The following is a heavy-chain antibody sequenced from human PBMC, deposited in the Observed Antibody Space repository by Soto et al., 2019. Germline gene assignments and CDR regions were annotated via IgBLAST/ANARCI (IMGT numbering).Heavy chain of an antibody. V-gene: IGHV4-30-4*01. CDR2: IYYSGST. J-gene: IGHJ3*02. D-gene: IGHD3-22*01. Sequence: SETLSLTCTVSGGSISSGDYYWSWIRQPPGKGLEWIGYIYYSGSTYYNPSLKSRVTISVDTSKNQFSLKLSSVTAADTAVYYCARVPGINVYYYDSSKDNLHAFAIWGQGTMVTVSS. CDR1: GGSISSGDYY. CDR3: ARVPGINVYYYDSSKDNLHAFAI.